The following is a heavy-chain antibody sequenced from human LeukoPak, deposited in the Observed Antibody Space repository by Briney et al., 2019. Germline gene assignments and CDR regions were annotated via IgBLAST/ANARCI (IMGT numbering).Heavy chain of an antibody. Sequence: GESLKISCKGSGSCFTSYWIGWARQMPGKGLEWMGIIYPGESDTRYSPSFQGQVTISADKSISTAYLQWSSLKASDTAMYYCARRSSGWYYHFDYWGQGTLVTVSS. D-gene: IGHD6-19*01. CDR2: IYPGESDT. J-gene: IGHJ4*02. CDR1: GSCFTSYW. CDR3: ARRSSGWYYHFDY. V-gene: IGHV5-51*01.